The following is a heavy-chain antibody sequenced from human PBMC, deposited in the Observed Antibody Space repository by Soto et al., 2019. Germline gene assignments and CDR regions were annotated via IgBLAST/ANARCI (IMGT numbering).Heavy chain of an antibody. V-gene: IGHV4-31*03. J-gene: IGHJ4*02. CDR1: GGSISSGGYY. Sequence: QVQLQESGPGLVKPSQTLSLTCTVSGGSISSGGYYWSWIRQHPGKGLEWIGYIYYSGSTYYNPSLKSRVTISVDTSKNQFPLKLSSVAAAATAVYYCARVRIQLGGGGYFDYWGQGTLVTVSS. D-gene: IGHD5-18*01. CDR3: ARVRIQLGGGGYFDY. CDR2: IYYSGST.